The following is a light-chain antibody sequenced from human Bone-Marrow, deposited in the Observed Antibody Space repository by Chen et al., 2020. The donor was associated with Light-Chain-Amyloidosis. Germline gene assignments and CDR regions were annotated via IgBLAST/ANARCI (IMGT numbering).Light chain of an antibody. V-gene: IGLV1-40*01. Sequence: QSVLTQPPSVSAAPGQRVTISCTGTSSNIGAGYNVHWYQHLPGRAPKLLIHDDTNRPSGVPDRFSASKSGTSASLAITGLQAEDEADYYCQSYDNSLSGFYIFGTGTQVSVL. CDR3: QSYDNSLSGFYI. CDR1: SSNIGAGYN. J-gene: IGLJ1*01. CDR2: DDT.